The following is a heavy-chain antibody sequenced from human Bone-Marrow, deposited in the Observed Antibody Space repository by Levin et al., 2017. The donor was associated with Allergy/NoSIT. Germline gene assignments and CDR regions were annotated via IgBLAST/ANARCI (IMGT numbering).Heavy chain of an antibody. CDR1: GYSFTSYW. J-gene: IGHJ4*02. D-gene: IGHD3-3*01. V-gene: IGHV5-10-1*01. CDR2: IDPSDSYT. CDR3: ASLPAIDRFEYYDFWSGLSTVDY. Sequence: GESLKISCQGSGYSFTSYWISWVRQMPGKGLEWMGRIDPSDSYTNYSPSFQGHVTISADKSISTAYLQWSSLKASDTAMYYCASLPAIDRFEYYDFWSGLSTVDYWGQGTLVTVSS.